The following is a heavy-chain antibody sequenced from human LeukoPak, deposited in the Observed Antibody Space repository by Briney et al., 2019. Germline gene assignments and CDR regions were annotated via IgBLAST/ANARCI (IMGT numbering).Heavy chain of an antibody. D-gene: IGHD5-18*01. CDR2: IYYSGSI. V-gene: IGHV4-31*03. CDR1: GGSISRGGYY. CDR3: ARDRGYSYGCDAFDI. J-gene: IGHJ3*02. Sequence: PSETLSLTCTVSGGSISRGGYYSSWIRQHPGKGLEYIGYIYYSGSIYYNPSLKSRVTISLDPSKNQFSLKLSSVTAADTAVYYCARDRGYSYGCDAFDIWGQGTMVTVSS.